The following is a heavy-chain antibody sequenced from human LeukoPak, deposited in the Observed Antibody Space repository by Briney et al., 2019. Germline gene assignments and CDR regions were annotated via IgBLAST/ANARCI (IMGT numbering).Heavy chain of an antibody. CDR1: GFTFDDYA. Sequence: GGSLRLSCAASGFTFDDYAMSWVRQAPGKGLEWVSAISGSGGSTYYADSVKGRFTISRDNSKNTLYLQMNSLRTEDTAVYYCAKSRVWGSDGGDFDYWGQGTLVTVSS. V-gene: IGHV3-23*01. J-gene: IGHJ4*02. CDR2: ISGSGGST. CDR3: AKSRVWGSDGGDFDY. D-gene: IGHD3-16*01.